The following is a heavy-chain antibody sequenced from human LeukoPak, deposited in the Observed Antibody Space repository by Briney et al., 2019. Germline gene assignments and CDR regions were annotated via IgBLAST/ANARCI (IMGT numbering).Heavy chain of an antibody. CDR3: AKYYYDSGSYSLDY. J-gene: IGHJ4*02. CDR1: GFTFSSYA. V-gene: IGHV3-23*01. D-gene: IGHD3-10*01. CDR2: INGDGSNT. Sequence: GGSLRLSCAASGFTFSSYAMSWVRQAPGQGLQWISSINGDGSNTYYADSVEGRFTVSRDNSKNTLYLQMNSLRAEDTAVYYCAKYYYDSGSYSLDYWGQGTLVTVSS.